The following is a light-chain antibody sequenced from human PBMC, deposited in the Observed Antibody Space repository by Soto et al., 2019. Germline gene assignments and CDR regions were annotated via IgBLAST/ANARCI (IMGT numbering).Light chain of an antibody. CDR2: ATS. J-gene: IGKJ4*01. Sequence: DIQMTQSPSSLSASVGDRVTITCRASQSIRSYLIWYQQKPGKAPNLLIYATSSLRSGVPSRFSGSGSGTDFTLTISSLQPEDFATYYCQQSYSTPLTVGGGTKVEIK. CDR3: QQSYSTPLT. V-gene: IGKV1-39*01. CDR1: QSIRSY.